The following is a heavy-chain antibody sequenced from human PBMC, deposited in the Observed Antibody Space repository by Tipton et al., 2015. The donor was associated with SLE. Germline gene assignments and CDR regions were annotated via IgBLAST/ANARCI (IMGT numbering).Heavy chain of an antibody. CDR2: ISGRSSYT. J-gene: IGHJ4*02. D-gene: IGHD3-22*01. V-gene: IGHV3-11*06. CDR3: ARARPYYGPHGY. Sequence: GSLRLSCAASGFSFSDYDMSWIRQAPGKGLEWVSYISGRSSYTNYADSVKGRFTISRDNAKNSLYLQMNSLRAEDTAVYYCARARPYYGPHGYWGQGTLVTVSS. CDR1: GFSFSDYD.